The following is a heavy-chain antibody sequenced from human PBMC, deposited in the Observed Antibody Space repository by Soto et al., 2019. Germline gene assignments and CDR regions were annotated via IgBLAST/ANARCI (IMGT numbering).Heavy chain of an antibody. CDR1: GYTINTYG. J-gene: IGHJ5*02. V-gene: IGHV1-18*01. CDR2: ISAYDGKT. D-gene: IGHD3-3*01. Sequence: APLKGYRKTAGYTINTYGINWVRQTTGQGLELMGWISAYDGKTTYAEKFQGRVTLTTDTSTSTAYMELRSLRSDDTAIYYCARDTHEFWTSYWFDPWGQGTPVTVSS. CDR3: ARDTHEFWTSYWFDP.